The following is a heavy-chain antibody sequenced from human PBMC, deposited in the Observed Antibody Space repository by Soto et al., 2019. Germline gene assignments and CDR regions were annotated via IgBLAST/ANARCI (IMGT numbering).Heavy chain of an antibody. Sequence: QLQLQESGPGLVKPSETLSLTCTVSGGSISSSSYYWGWIRQPPGKGLEWIGSIYYSGSTYYNPSLKSRVTISVDTSKNQFSLKLSSVTAADTAVYYCARRGYSGYANWFDPWGQGTLVTVSS. V-gene: IGHV4-39*01. CDR3: ARRGYSGYANWFDP. D-gene: IGHD5-12*01. CDR1: GGSISSSSYY. J-gene: IGHJ5*02. CDR2: IYYSGST.